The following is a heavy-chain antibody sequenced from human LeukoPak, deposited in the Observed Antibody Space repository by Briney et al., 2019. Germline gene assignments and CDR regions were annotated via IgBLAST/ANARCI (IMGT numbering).Heavy chain of an antibody. D-gene: IGHD4-23*01. CDR1: GFTFSSYW. V-gene: IGHV3-7*01. J-gene: IGHJ4*02. Sequence: GGSLRLSCAASGFTFSSYWMSWVRQAPGKGLEWVANIKQDGSEKYYVDSVKGRFTISRDNAKNSLYLQMNSLRAEDMAVYYCARVETVVTPFFDYWGQGTLVTVSS. CDR3: ARVETVVTPFFDY. CDR2: IKQDGSEK.